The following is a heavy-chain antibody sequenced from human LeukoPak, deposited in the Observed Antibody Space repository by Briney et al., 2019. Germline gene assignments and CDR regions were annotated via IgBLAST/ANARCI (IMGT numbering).Heavy chain of an antibody. CDR1: GYTFTGYY. CDR2: INHNRGGT. Sequence: ASVKVSCKASGYTFTGYYMHWVRQAPGQGLEWMGWINHNRGGTNYAQKFQGRVTMTRDTSISTAYMELSRLRYADTAVYYCARVGATYSGDPWGQGPLVTVSS. CDR3: ARVGATYSGDP. V-gene: IGHV1-2*02. D-gene: IGHD1-26*01. J-gene: IGHJ5*02.